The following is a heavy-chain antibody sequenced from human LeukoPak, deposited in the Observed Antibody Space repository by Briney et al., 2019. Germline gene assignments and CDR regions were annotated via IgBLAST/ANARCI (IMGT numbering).Heavy chain of an antibody. CDR2: ISYSETT. CDR3: ARDKGLPQAFDI. Sequence: SETLSLTCTVSGGSISSFYWSWIRQPPGKGLEYIGYISYSETTSYNPSLKSRVTISVDTSKNQFSLKLTSVTAADTAVYYRARDKGLPQAFDIWGQGTMVTVSS. CDR1: GGSISSFY. D-gene: IGHD5-12*01. J-gene: IGHJ3*02. V-gene: IGHV4-59*01.